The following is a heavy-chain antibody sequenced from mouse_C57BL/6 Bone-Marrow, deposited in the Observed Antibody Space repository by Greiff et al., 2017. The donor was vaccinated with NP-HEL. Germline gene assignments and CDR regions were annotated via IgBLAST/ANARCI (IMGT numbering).Heavy chain of an antibody. CDR3: ARDPYYSNYGGGGY. J-gene: IGHJ2*01. V-gene: IGHV1-82*01. D-gene: IGHD2-5*01. Sequence: VQLVESGPELVKPGASVKISCKASGYAFSSSWMNWVKQRPGKGLEWIGRIYPGDGDTNYNGKFKGKATLTADKSSSTAYMQLSSLTSEDSAVYFCARDPYYSNYGGGGYWGQGTTLTVSS. CDR2: IYPGDGDT. CDR1: GYAFSSSW.